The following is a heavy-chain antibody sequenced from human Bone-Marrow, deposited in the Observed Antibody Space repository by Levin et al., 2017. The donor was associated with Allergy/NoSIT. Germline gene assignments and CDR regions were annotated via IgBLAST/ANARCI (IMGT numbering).Heavy chain of an antibody. D-gene: IGHD3-10*01. CDR1: GFTFSSYW. V-gene: IGHV3-7*04. J-gene: IGHJ2*01. CDR3: AREGVTVRGVIIRPCGYFDR. Sequence: PGGSLRLSCAASGFTFSSYWMSWVRQAPGKGLEWVANIKQDGSEKYYVDSVKGRFTISRDNAKNSLYLQMNSLRAEDTAVYYCAREGVTVRGVIIRPCGYFDRWGRGTLVTVSS. CDR2: IKQDGSEK.